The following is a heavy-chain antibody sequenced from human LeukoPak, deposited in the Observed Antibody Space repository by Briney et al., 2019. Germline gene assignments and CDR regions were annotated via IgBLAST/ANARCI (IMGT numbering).Heavy chain of an antibody. D-gene: IGHD6-13*01. V-gene: IGHV3-30*18. CDR2: ISYDGGNK. CDR1: GFTFSSYG. CDR3: AKDFFSAAAGIVDY. Sequence: PGGSLRLSCAASGFTFSSYGMHWVRQAPGKGLEWVAVISYDGGNKYYADSVKGRFTISRDNSKNTLYLQMNSLRAEDTAVYYCAKDFFSAAAGIVDYWGQGTLVTVSS. J-gene: IGHJ4*02.